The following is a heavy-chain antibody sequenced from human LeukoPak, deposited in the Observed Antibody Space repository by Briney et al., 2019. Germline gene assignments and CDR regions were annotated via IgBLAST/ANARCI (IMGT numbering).Heavy chain of an antibody. CDR3: ARFETRPHCSSTSCHAFDI. CDR2: INPSGGST. V-gene: IGHV1-46*01. Sequence: GASVKVSFKASGYTFTSYYMHWVRQAPGQGLEWMGIINPSGGSTSYAQKFQGRVTMTRDTSTSTVYMELSSLRSEDTAVYYCARFETRPHCSSTSCHAFDIWGQGTMVTVSS. CDR1: GYTFTSYY. D-gene: IGHD2-2*01. J-gene: IGHJ3*02.